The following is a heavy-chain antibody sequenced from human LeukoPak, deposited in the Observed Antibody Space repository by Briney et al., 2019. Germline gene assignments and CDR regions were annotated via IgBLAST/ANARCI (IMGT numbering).Heavy chain of an antibody. V-gene: IGHV4-34*01. Sequence: SETLSFTGAVYGGSFSGYDWSWIRQPPGKGLEWIGEINQSGSTNYNPSLKSRVTISVDTSKHQFSLKLTSVTAADTAVYYCASLDSSGPDYWGQGTLVTVSS. CDR1: GGSFSGYD. J-gene: IGHJ4*02. D-gene: IGHD3-22*01. CDR2: INQSGST. CDR3: ASLDSSGPDY.